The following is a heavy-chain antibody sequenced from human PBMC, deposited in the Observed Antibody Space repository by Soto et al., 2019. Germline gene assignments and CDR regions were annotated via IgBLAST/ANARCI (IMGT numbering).Heavy chain of an antibody. V-gene: IGHV3-30-3*01. CDR3: ARDLYYDSSGYLGPDY. CDR2: ISYDGSNK. Sequence: QVQLVESGGGVVQPGRSLRLSCAASGFTFSSYAMHWVRQAPGKGLEWVAVISYDGSNKYYADSVKGRFTISRDNSKNTLYLQMNSLRAEDTAVYYCARDLYYDSSGYLGPDYRGQGTLVTVSS. D-gene: IGHD3-22*01. CDR1: GFTFSSYA. J-gene: IGHJ4*02.